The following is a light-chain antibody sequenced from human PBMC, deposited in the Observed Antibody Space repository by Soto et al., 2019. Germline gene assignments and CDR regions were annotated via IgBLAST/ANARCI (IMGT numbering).Light chain of an antibody. CDR2: DAS. J-gene: IGKJ1*01. Sequence: AIRMTQSPSSFSASTGDRVTIPCRASQGISSYLAWYQQKPGKAPNLLIYDASTLQSGVPSRYSGSGSGTEFSLTISNLQPDDFATYYCQQYESYSPLTFGQGTKVDIK. V-gene: IGKV1-8*01. CDR1: QGISSY. CDR3: QQYESYSPLT.